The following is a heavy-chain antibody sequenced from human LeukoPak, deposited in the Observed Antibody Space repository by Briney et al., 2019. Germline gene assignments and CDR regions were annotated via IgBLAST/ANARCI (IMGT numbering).Heavy chain of an antibody. J-gene: IGHJ4*02. D-gene: IGHD3-9*01. CDR3: ARGGILTGYYVSFDY. CDR2: IYTSGST. V-gene: IGHV4-61*02. Sequence: SETLSLTCTVSGGSISSGSYYWSWIRQPAGKGLEWIGRIYTSGSTNYNPSLKSRVTISVDTSKNQFSLKLSSVTAADTAVYYCARGGILTGYYVSFDYWGQGTLVTVSS. CDR1: GGSISSGSYY.